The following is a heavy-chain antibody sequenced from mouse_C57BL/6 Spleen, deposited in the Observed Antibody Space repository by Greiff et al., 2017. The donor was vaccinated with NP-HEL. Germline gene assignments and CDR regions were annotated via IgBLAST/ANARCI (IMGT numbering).Heavy chain of an antibody. CDR1: GYSITSDY. CDR2: ISYSGST. CDR3: ARLRNWDEGYFDV. Sequence: DVKLQESGPGLAKPSQTLSLTCSVTGYSITSDYWNWIRKFPGNKLEYMGYISYSGSTYYNPSLKSRISITRDTSKNQYYLQLNSVTTEDTATYYCARLRNWDEGYFDVWGTGTTVTVSS. D-gene: IGHD4-1*01. V-gene: IGHV3-8*01. J-gene: IGHJ1*03.